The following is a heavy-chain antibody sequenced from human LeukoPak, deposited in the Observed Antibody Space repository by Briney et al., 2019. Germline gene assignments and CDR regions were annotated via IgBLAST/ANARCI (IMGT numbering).Heavy chain of an antibody. CDR1: GGSTSSYY. CDR3: ARESPGDDWFDP. CDR2: IYYSGST. D-gene: IGHD3-10*01. J-gene: IGHJ5*02. Sequence: SETLSLTCTVSGGSTSSYYWSWIRQPPGKGLEWIGYIYYSGSTNYNPSLKSRVTISVDTSKNQFSLKLSSVTAADTAVYYCARESPGDDWFDPWGQGTLVTVSS. V-gene: IGHV4-59*01.